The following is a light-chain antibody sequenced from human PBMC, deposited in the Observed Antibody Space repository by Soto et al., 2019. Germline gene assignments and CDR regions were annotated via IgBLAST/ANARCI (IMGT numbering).Light chain of an antibody. V-gene: IGKV1-8*01. CDR2: AAS. CDR3: QQYYSYPPIT. CDR1: QGISSY. Sequence: AIRMTQSPSSFSASTGDRVTITCRVSQGISSYLAWYQQKPGKAPKLLIYAASTLQSGVPSRFSGSGSGTDFTLTISCLQSEDFATYYCQQYYSYPPITFGPGTKVDIK. J-gene: IGKJ3*01.